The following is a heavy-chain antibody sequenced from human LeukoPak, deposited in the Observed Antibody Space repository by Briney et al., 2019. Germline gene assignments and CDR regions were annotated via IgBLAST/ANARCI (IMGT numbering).Heavy chain of an antibody. D-gene: IGHD2-15*01. CDR2: INPRSGDT. J-gene: IGHJ4*02. CDR1: AYTFTGYY. CDR3: AKAGGSTDSDN. V-gene: IGHV1-2*02. Sequence: ASVRVSCKASAYTFTGYYIHWVRQAPGQGLEWMGWINPRSGDTSSAQKFQGRLAMTRDTSISTAFMELSRLTFDDTAVYYCAKAGGSTDSDNWGQGTLVSVSS.